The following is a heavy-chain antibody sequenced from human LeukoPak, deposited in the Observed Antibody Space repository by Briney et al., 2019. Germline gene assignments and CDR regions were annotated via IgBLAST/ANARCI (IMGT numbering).Heavy chain of an antibody. Sequence: GRSLRLSCAASGFTFSSYAMHWVRQAPGKGLEWVAVISYDGSNKYYADSVKGRFTISRDNAKNTLYLQMNSLRAEDTAVYYCAREDTVEMATTYWGQGTLVTVSS. D-gene: IGHD5-24*01. V-gene: IGHV3-30-3*01. CDR2: ISYDGSNK. CDR1: GFTFSSYA. J-gene: IGHJ4*02. CDR3: AREDTVEMATTY.